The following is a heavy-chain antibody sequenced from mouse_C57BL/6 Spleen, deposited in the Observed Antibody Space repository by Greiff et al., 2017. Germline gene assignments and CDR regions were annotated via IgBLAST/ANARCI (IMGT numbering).Heavy chain of an antibody. J-gene: IGHJ1*03. Sequence: EVQRVESEGGLVQPGSSMKLSCTASGFTFSDYYMAWVRQVPEKGLEWVANINYDGSSTYYLDSLQSRFIISRDNAKNILYLQMSSLKSEDTATYYCARGYYGSSYWYFDVGGTGTTVTVSS. CDR1: GFTFSDYY. V-gene: IGHV5-16*01. CDR2: INYDGSST. CDR3: ARGYYGSSYWYFDV. D-gene: IGHD1-1*01.